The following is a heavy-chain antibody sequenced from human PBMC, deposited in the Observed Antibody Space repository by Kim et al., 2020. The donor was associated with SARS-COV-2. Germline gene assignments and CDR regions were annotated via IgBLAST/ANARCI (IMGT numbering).Heavy chain of an antibody. D-gene: IGHD1-20*01. V-gene: IGHV1-2*04. CDR1: GYTFTGYY. CDR3: ARGNWNDLGYYYGMDV. CDR2: INPNSGGT. Sequence: ASVKVSCKASGYTFTGYYMHWVRQAPGQGLEWMGWINPNSGGTNYAQKFQGWVTMTRDTSISTAYMELSRLRSDDTAVYYCARGNWNDLGYYYGMDVWGQGTTVTVSS. J-gene: IGHJ6*02.